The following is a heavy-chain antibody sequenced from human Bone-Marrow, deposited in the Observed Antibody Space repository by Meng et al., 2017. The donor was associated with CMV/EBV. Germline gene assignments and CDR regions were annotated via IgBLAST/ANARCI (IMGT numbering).Heavy chain of an antibody. CDR2: INPSSGGT. Sequence: ASVKVSCKASGYTFTGYYMHWVRQAPGQGLEWMGWINPSSGGTNYAQKFQGRVTMTRDTSISTAYMELSRLRSDDTAVYYCAGMRMPGPYYYYGMDVWGQGTTVTVSS. J-gene: IGHJ6*02. V-gene: IGHV1-2*02. CDR3: AGMRMPGPYYYYGMDV. CDR1: GYTFTGYY. D-gene: IGHD1-14*01.